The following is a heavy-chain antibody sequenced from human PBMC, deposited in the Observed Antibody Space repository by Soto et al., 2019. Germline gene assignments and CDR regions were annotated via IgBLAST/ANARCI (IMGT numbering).Heavy chain of an antibody. D-gene: IGHD6-13*01. Sequence: GGSLRLSCAASGFTFNNYAMTWVRQAPGKGLEWVSSISASAGSTYYADSVKGRFTISRDNSKNTLYLQMNSLRAEDTAVYYCAKDYGSSWTHKNFDYWGQGTLLTVSS. CDR3: AKDYGSSWTHKNFDY. J-gene: IGHJ4*02. V-gene: IGHV3-23*01. CDR2: ISASAGST. CDR1: GFTFNNYA.